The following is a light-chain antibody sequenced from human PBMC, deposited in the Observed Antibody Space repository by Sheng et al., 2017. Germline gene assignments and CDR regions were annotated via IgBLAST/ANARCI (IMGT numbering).Light chain of an antibody. CDR3: QQYNSYYYT. Sequence: AIHLTQSPSSLSASVGDRVTITCRAGQGVASALAWYQQKPGNAPKLLIYAASILQGGVPSKFSGSGSGTEFTLTISSLQPDDFATYYCQQYNSYYYTFGQGTKLEIK. V-gene: IGKV1-13*02. J-gene: IGKJ2*01. CDR2: AAS. CDR1: QGVASA.